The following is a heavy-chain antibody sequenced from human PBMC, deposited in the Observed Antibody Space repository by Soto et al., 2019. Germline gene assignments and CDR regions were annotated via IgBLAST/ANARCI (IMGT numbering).Heavy chain of an antibody. V-gene: IGHV5-10-1*01. CDR3: ARLPSIVGATAYYYGMDV. D-gene: IGHD1-26*01. J-gene: IGHJ6*02. Sequence: GESLKISCXASGYSFTRKWISWVRQMPGKGLERMGRIDPTDSYTNYSPSFQGHVTISVDKSISTAYLQWSSLKASDTAMYYCARLPSIVGATAYYYGMDVWGQGTTVTVSS. CDR1: GYSFTRKW. CDR2: IDPTDSYT.